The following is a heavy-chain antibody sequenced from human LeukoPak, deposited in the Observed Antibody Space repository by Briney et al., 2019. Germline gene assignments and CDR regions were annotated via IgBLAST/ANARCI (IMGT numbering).Heavy chain of an antibody. V-gene: IGHV4-4*07. D-gene: IGHD6-19*01. CDR2: IYTSGST. CDR3: AIDRAVAGTPDY. J-gene: IGHJ4*02. CDR1: GGSISSYY. Sequence: PSETLSLTCTVSGGSISSYYWSWIRQPAGKGLEVIGRIYTSGSTNYNPSLKSRVTMSVDTSKNQFSLKLSSVTAADTAVYYCAIDRAVAGTPDYWGQGTLVTVSS.